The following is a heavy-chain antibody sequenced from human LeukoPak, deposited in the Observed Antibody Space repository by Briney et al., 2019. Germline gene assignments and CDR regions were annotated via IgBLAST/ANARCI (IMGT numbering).Heavy chain of an antibody. D-gene: IGHD5-18*01. CDR3: AHRDTTMVRVDY. CDR1: GFTLSHYS. V-gene: IGHV3-15*01. CDR2: IKSKTGGGTT. Sequence: GSLGLSRAASGFTLSHYSMNWVRQAPGKGVGWVGRIKSKTGGGTTDYAAPVKGRFTISRDDSKNTLYLQMNSLTTEDTAVYFCAHRDTTMVRVDYWGQGTLVTVSS. J-gene: IGHJ4*02.